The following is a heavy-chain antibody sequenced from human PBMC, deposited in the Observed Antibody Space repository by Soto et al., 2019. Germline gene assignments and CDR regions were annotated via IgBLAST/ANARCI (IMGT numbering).Heavy chain of an antibody. D-gene: IGHD3-10*01. CDR2: IWYDGSNK. CDR3: AREKDLDYYGSVSYSGGMDV. Sequence: GGSLRLSCAASGFTFSSYGMHWVRQAPGKGLEWVAVIWYDGSNKYYADSVKGRFTISRDNSKNSLYLQMNSLRDEDTAVYYCAREKDLDYYGSVSYSGGMDVWGQGTTVTVSS. V-gene: IGHV3-33*01. J-gene: IGHJ6*02. CDR1: GFTFSSYG.